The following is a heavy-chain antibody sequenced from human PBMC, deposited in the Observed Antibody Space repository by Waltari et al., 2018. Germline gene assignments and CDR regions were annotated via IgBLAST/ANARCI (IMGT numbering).Heavy chain of an antibody. V-gene: IGHV3-74*01. Sequence: EVQLVESGGGLVQPGGSLRLSCAASGFTFSSYWMHWVRQAPGKGLVWVSRINTDGSSTSYADSVKCRFTISRDNAKNTLYLQMNSLRAEDTAVYYCARDYGGNFFDIWGQGTMVTVSS. CDR3: ARDYGGNFFDI. CDR2: INTDGSST. CDR1: GFTFSSYW. J-gene: IGHJ3*02. D-gene: IGHD4-17*01.